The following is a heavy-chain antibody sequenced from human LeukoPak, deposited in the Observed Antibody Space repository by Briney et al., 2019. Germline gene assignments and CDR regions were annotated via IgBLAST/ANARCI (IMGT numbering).Heavy chain of an antibody. CDR3: ARDVNYYDSSGYPLP. Sequence: PSETLSLTCAVYGGSFSGYYWSWIRQPPGKGLEWIGEFNHSGSTNYNPSLKSRVTISVDTSKNQFSLKLSFVTAADTAVYYCARDVNYYDSSGYPLPWGQGTLVTVSS. V-gene: IGHV4-34*01. CDR1: GGSFSGYY. CDR2: FNHSGST. J-gene: IGHJ5*02. D-gene: IGHD3-22*01.